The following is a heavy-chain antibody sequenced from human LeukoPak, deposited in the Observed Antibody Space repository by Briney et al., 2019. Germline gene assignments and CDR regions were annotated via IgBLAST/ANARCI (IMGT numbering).Heavy chain of an antibody. V-gene: IGHV1-46*01. CDR2: INPSSLGT. D-gene: IGHD3-3*01. J-gene: IGHJ6*02. CDR3: ARALRIETFGVRRYYYHAMDV. CDR1: GYTFTNHY. Sequence: GASVKVSCKASGYTFTNHYMHWVRQAPGQGLEWMGVINPSSLGTTYAQRFQGRVTMTTDTSTSTVYMDLSSLRSEDTAVYYCARALRIETFGVRRYYYHAMDVWGQGTTVTVSS.